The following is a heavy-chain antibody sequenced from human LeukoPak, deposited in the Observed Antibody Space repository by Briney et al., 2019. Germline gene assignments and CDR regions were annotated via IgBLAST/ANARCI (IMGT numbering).Heavy chain of an antibody. CDR1: GFTFTTYS. Sequence: GGSLRLSCAASGFTFTTYSLNWVRQAPGKGLEWVSIIYSGGSTFYADSVKGRFTISRDNSKNTLYLQMNSLRAEDTAVYYCARGGSYLSAFDIWGQGTMVTVSS. V-gene: IGHV3-53*01. CDR3: ARGGSYLSAFDI. J-gene: IGHJ3*02. D-gene: IGHD1-26*01. CDR2: IYSGGST.